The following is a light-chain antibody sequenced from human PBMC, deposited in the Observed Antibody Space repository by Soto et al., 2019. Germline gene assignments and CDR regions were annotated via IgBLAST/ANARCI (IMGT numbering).Light chain of an antibody. V-gene: IGKV1-5*01. CDR3: QQYGGSSGT. CDR1: QSISNW. J-gene: IGKJ1*01. Sequence: IQMTQSPSTLPASVGDRVTITCRASQSISNWLAWYQQKPGTAPKVLIYHASNLQSGVPSRFSGSGSGTDFTLTISRLEPEDFAVYYCQQYGGSSGTLGQRTKVDIK. CDR2: HAS.